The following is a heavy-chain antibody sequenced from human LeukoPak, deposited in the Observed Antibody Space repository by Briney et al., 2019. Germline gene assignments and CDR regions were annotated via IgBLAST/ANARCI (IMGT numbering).Heavy chain of an antibody. CDR3: ARSNYDYVWGTYYFDC. V-gene: IGHV3-48*03. Sequence: GGSLRLSCAASGFTSSSYEMNWVRQAPGKGLEWVSYISSSGSTIYYADSVKGRFTISRDNAKNSLYLQMNSLRAEDTAVYYCARSNYDYVWGTYYFDCWGQGILVTVSS. D-gene: IGHD3-16*01. J-gene: IGHJ4*02. CDR1: GFTSSSYE. CDR2: ISSSGSTI.